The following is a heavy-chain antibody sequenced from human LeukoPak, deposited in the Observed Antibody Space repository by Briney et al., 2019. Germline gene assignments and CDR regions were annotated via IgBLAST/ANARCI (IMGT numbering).Heavy chain of an antibody. V-gene: IGHV3-30*02. D-gene: IGHD2-21*02. CDR3: ANTPRLVGTYCGGDCYFDY. CDR2: IRYVGSNK. Sequence: GGSLRLSCAASGFTFSSYGMHWVRQAPGKGLEWVAFIRYVGSNKYYADSVKGRFTISRDNSKNTLYLQMNSLRAEDTAVYYCANTPRLVGTYCGGDCYFDYWGQGTLVTVSS. J-gene: IGHJ4*02. CDR1: GFTFSSYG.